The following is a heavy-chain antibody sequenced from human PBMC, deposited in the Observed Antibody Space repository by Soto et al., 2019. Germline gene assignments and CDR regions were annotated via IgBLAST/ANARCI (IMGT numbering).Heavy chain of an antibody. D-gene: IGHD6-13*01. Sequence: EVQLGESWGGLVKPGGSLRRSCAASGFTFSSYSMNCVRQAPGKGLEWVSSLNSSTSYIYYADSVKGRFTISRDTAKNSLYMQMNNLRAEDTAVYYCAKEVSSWLHGMDVWGQGTKVNVSS. CDR3: AKEVSSWLHGMDV. CDR1: GFTFSSYS. J-gene: IGHJ6*02. V-gene: IGHV3-21*01. CDR2: LNSSTSYI.